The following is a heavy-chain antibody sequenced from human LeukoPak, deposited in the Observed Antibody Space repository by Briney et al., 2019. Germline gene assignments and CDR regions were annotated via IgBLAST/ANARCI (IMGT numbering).Heavy chain of an antibody. V-gene: IGHV4-31*03. CDR3: ARGCSGGACRRMDY. Sequence: PSQTLSLTCTVSGGSISSDDYNWSWIRQHPGKGLEWIGYIYYSGSTYYNPSLKSRVTISVDTSKNQFSLKLSSVTAADTAVYYCARGCSGGACRRMDYWGQGTLVTVSS. D-gene: IGHD2-15*01. CDR1: GGSISSDDYN. CDR2: IYYSGST. J-gene: IGHJ4*02.